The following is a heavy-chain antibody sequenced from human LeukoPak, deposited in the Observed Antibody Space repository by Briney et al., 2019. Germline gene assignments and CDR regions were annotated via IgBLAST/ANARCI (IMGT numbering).Heavy chain of an antibody. Sequence: SETLSLTCAVYGGSFSSYYWSWIRQPPGRGLEWLGDIDHGGITNFNPSLKSRVTISVDTSKNQFSLTLRSVTAADTAVYYCAGLQGHSYYYMDVWGRGTTVTVSS. CDR2: IDHGGIT. J-gene: IGHJ6*03. V-gene: IGHV4-34*01. CDR3: AGLQGHSYYYMDV. CDR1: GGSFSSYY.